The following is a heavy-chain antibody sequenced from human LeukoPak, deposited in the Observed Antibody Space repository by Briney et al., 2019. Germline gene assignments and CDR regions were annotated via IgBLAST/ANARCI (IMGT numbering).Heavy chain of an antibody. Sequence: GGSLRLSCAASGFAFSSYSMNWVRQAPGKGLEWVSSISSSSSYIYYADSVKGRFTISRDNAKNSLYLQMNSLRAEDTAVYYCAREYCSGGSCYGEDYWGQGTLVTVSS. CDR3: AREYCSGGSCYGEDY. J-gene: IGHJ4*02. CDR2: ISSSSSYI. CDR1: GFAFSSYS. D-gene: IGHD2-15*01. V-gene: IGHV3-21*01.